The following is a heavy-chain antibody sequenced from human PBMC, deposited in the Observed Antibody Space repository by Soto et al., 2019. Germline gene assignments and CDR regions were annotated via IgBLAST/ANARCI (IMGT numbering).Heavy chain of an antibody. Sequence: EVQLVESGGGLVQPVGSLRLSCAASGFTFSSYWMSWVRQAPGKELEWVANIKQDVSEKYYVDSVKGRFTISRDNATNSLYLQMNILGAEERAVYYCARGVGCSGGRCRTGVTHYYYDMDVWGKGTTVNVS. J-gene: IGHJ6*03. V-gene: IGHV3-7*01. D-gene: IGHD2-15*01. CDR2: IKQDVSEK. CDR3: ARGVGCSGGRCRTGVTHYYYDMDV. CDR1: GFTFSSYW.